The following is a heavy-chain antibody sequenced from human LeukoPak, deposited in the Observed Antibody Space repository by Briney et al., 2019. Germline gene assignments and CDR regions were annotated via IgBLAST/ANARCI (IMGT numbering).Heavy chain of an antibody. Sequence: ASVKVSCKASGGTFSSHAINWVRQATGQGLEWMGSMNPNSGDTTYAQKFQGRVSMTRNTSISTAYMELRSLRSEDTAVYYCASKFRLWRDYVLDIWGQGTVVTV. CDR1: GGTFSSHA. V-gene: IGHV1-8*02. D-gene: IGHD3-10*02. CDR2: MNPNSGDT. CDR3: ASKFRLWRDYVLDI. J-gene: IGHJ3*02.